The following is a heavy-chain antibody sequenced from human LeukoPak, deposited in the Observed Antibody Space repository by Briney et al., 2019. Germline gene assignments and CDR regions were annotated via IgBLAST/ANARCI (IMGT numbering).Heavy chain of an antibody. Sequence: PSETLSLTCAVYGGSFSGYYWSWVRHAPGKGLEWVSGINWNGGNTGYADSVKGRFTISRDNAKNSLYLQMNSLRAEDTALYYCARIRRGSSSWYYFDSWGQGTLVTVSS. CDR3: ARIRRGSSSWYYFDS. J-gene: IGHJ4*02. CDR1: GGSFSGYY. D-gene: IGHD6-13*01. CDR2: INWNGGNT. V-gene: IGHV3-20*04.